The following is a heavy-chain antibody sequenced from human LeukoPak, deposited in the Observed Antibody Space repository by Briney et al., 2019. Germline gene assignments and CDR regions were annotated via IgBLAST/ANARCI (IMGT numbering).Heavy chain of an antibody. CDR1: GFTFRNFG. CDR3: VKDVVPGRTGAGPGS. J-gene: IGHJ5*02. Sequence: GGSLRLSRVESGFTFRNFGFHWVRQAPDKGLEWVAFIEHDGSIASYSESVKGRFSLSRDDSKTAVSLQMNSLRAEDTALYYCVKDVVPGRTGAGPGSWGQGTLVTVSS. CDR2: IEHDGSIA. D-gene: IGHD6-13*01. V-gene: IGHV3-30*02.